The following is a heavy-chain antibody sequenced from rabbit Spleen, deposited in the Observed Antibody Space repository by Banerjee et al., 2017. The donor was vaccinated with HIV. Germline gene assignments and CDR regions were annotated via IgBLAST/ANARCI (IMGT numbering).Heavy chain of an antibody. D-gene: IGHD2-1*01. V-gene: IGHV1S45*01. CDR2: IYNGSGRT. J-gene: IGHJ4*01. CDR3: GYVDDGDDAYKL. Sequence: QQQLEESGGGLVKPGGTLTLTCKASGFSFSSNAMCWVRQAPGKGPEWIACIYNGSGRTAYASWAKGRSTISKTSSTTVTLQMTSLTVADTATYFCGYVDDGDDAYKLWGPGTLVTVS. CDR1: GFSFSSNA.